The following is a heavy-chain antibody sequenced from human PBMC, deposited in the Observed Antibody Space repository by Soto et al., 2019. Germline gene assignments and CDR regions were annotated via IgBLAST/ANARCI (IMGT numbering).Heavy chain of an antibody. D-gene: IGHD3-3*01. CDR2: IYHIGST. Sequence: TLSLTCSVSGASINSANWWVWVRQPPGKGLEWIGEIYHIGSTTYNPSLKSRATISVDKSKNQFSLIVTSVTAADTAVYYCAKRYDFWSGRWYGLGVWGQGTTVTVSS. J-gene: IGHJ6*02. CDR1: GASINSANW. V-gene: IGHV4-4*02. CDR3: AKRYDFWSGRWYGLGV.